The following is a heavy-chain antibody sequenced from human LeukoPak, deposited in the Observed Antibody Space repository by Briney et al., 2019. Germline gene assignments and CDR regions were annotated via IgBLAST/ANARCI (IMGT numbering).Heavy chain of an antibody. CDR2: ITGSGGST. D-gene: IGHD3-3*01. Sequence: QPGASLSLSCAPSAFTFSSYAMSWVRHPPGKGLEWVSAITGSGGSTYYADSVKARFTISRDNSKNTLYLQMNSLRAEDTAVYYCAKDYYDFWSGKYASYGMDVWGQGTTVTVSS. CDR3: AKDYYDFWSGKYASYGMDV. V-gene: IGHV3-23*01. CDR1: AFTFSSYA. J-gene: IGHJ6*02.